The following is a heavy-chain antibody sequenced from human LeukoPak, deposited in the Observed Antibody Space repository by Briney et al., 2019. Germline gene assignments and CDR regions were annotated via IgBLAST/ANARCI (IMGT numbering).Heavy chain of an antibody. V-gene: IGHV4-39*07. J-gene: IGHJ5*02. CDR3: ARSVAAAVGPKRRANWFDP. D-gene: IGHD6-13*01. CDR1: GASISSTNYY. Sequence: PSETLSLTCTVSGASISSTNYYWGWIRQPPGKGLEWIGSIYYSGSTYYNPSLKSRLTISVDTSKNQFSLKLSSVTAADTAVYYCARSVAAAVGPKRRANWFDPWGQGTLVTVSS. CDR2: IYYSGST.